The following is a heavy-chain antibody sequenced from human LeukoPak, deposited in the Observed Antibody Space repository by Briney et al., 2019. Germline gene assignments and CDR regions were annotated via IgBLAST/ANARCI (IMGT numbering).Heavy chain of an antibody. CDR2: IFTTGGA. CDR1: GGSIGTYY. J-gene: IGHJ4*02. Sequence: SETLSLTCTVSGGSIGTYYWSWIRQPARKGLEWIGRIFTTGGANYNPSLKSRVTMSLDMSKNLFSLKLNSVTAADTAVYYCVRDGPSWGLLWGQGALVTVSS. CDR3: VRDGPSWGLL. V-gene: IGHV4-4*07. D-gene: IGHD7-27*01.